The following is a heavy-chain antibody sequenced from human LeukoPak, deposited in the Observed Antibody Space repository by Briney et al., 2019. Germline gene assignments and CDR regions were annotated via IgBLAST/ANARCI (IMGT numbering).Heavy chain of an antibody. V-gene: IGHV1-8*03. Sequence: ASVKVSCKASGYTFTSYDINWVRQATGQELEWMGWMNPNSGNTGYAQKFQGRVTITRNTSISTAYMELSSLRSEDTAVYYCARLSYDDAFDIWGQGTMVTVSS. CDR3: ARLSYDDAFDI. D-gene: IGHD3-22*01. CDR2: MNPNSGNT. CDR1: GYTFTSYD. J-gene: IGHJ3*02.